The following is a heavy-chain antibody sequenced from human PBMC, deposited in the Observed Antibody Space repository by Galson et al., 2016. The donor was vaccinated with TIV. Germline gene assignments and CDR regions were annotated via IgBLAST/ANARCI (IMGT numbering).Heavy chain of an antibody. J-gene: IGHJ3*02. CDR2: ISYDGSNE. V-gene: IGHV3-30*18. Sequence: SLRLSCAAPGFTFSSYDMHWVRQAPGKGLEWVAVISYDGSNENYADSVKGRFTVSRDNSENTLYLQMNSLRAEDTAVYYCAKEAGSGYYYVDAFDIWGQGTVVTVSS. CDR1: GFTFSSYD. D-gene: IGHD3-22*01. CDR3: AKEAGSGYYYVDAFDI.